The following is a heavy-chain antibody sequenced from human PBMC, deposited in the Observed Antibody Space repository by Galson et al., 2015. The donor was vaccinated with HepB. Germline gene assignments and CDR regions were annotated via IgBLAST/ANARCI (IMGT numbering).Heavy chain of an antibody. CDR3: ARERKWRRDGYNLDY. CDR1: GGTFSSYA. J-gene: IGHJ4*02. D-gene: IGHD5-24*01. V-gene: IGHV1-69*10. CDR2: IIPILGIA. Sequence: SCKASGGTFSSYAISWVRQAPGQGLEWMGGIIPILGIANYAQKFQGRVTITADESTSTAYMELSSLRSEDTAVYYCARERKWRRDGYNLDYWGQGTLVTVSS.